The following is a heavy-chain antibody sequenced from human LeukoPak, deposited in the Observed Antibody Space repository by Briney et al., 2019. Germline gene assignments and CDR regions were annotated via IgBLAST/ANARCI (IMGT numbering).Heavy chain of an antibody. CDR3: ATEASGAYYYGMDV. CDR2: IYYSGST. D-gene: IGHD1-14*01. CDR1: GVSISSSSYY. Sequence: PSETLSLTCTVSGVSISSSSYYWGWIRQPPGKGLEWIGSIYYSGSTYYNPSLKSRVTISVDTSKNQFSLKLSSVTAADTAVYYCATEASGAYYYGMDVWGQGTTVTVSS. J-gene: IGHJ6*02. V-gene: IGHV4-39*07.